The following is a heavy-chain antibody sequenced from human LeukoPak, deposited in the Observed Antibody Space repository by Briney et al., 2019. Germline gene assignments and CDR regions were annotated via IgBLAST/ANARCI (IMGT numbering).Heavy chain of an antibody. CDR2: INPDGNKK. CDR1: GLTFSSSW. V-gene: IGHV3-7*01. CDR3: ARGRPLLYSSGWSSDY. Sequence: GGSLRLSCAVSGLTFSSSWMDWVRQAPGKGLEWVASINPDGNKKYSADSVKGRFTISRDNAKNSLYLQANSLRAEDTAVYYCARGRPLLYSSGWSSDYWGQGALVTVSS. J-gene: IGHJ4*02. D-gene: IGHD6-19*01.